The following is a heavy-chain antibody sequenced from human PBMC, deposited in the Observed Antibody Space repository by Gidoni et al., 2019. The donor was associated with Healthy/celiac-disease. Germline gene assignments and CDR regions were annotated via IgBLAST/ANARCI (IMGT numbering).Heavy chain of an antibody. CDR3: ARDRSSGGSGFDY. D-gene: IGHD2-15*01. Sequence: DVQLVESGGGLVKPGGSLRLSCSASGFTFSSYSMNWFRQAPGKGLEWVSYISSRSSYIDYEESVKGRFTISRDNAKNSLYLQMNSLRAEDTAVYYCARDRSSGGSGFDYWGQGTLVTVSS. J-gene: IGHJ4*02. CDR1: GFTFSSYS. V-gene: IGHV3-21*01. CDR2: ISSRSSYI.